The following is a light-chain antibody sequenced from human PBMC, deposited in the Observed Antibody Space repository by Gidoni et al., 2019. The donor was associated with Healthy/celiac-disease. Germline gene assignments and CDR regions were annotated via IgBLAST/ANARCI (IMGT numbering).Light chain of an antibody. V-gene: IGLV5-45*02. J-gene: IGLJ3*02. CDR3: MIWHSSAWV. CDR1: SGINVGTYR. CDR2: YKSDSDK. Sequence: AVLTQPPSPSSSPGASASLTCTLRSGINVGTYRIYWYQQKPGSPPQYLLRYKSDSDKQQGSGVPSRFSGSKDASANAGILLISGLQSEDEADYYCMIWHSSAWVFGGGTKLTVL.